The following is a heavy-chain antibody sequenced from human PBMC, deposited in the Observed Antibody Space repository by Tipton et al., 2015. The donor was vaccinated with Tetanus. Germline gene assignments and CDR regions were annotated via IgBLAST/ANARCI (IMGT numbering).Heavy chain of an antibody. CDR3: ARAPDYGDYEV. J-gene: IGHJ4*02. CDR2: ISAYNGNT. V-gene: IGHV1-18*04. Sequence: QLVQSGAEVKKPGASVKVSCKASGYTFTSYGISWVRQAPRQELEWMRWISAYNGNTNYAQKLQDRVTMTTDSSTSPAYMELRSLRSVDTAVYYCARAPDYGDYEVWGQGTLVTVSS. D-gene: IGHD4-17*01. CDR1: GYTFTSYG.